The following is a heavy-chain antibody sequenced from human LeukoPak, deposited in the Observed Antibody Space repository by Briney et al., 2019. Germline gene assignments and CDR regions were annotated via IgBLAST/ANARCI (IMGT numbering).Heavy chain of an antibody. CDR1: GYTFTSYG. J-gene: IGHJ6*02. CDR2: ISAYNGNT. V-gene: IGHV1-18*01. CDR3: ARDIGSLHSSGWYYYYYGMDV. D-gene: IGHD6-19*01. Sequence: GASVKVSCKASGYTFTSYGISWVRQAPGQGLEWMGWISAYNGNTNYAQKLQGRVTMTTDTSTSTAYMELRSLRSDDTAVYYCARDIGSLHSSGWYYYYYGMDVWGQGTTVTVSS.